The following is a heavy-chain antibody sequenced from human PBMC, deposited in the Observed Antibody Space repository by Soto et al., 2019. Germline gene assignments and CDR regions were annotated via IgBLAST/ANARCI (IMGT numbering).Heavy chain of an antibody. J-gene: IGHJ6*03. D-gene: IGHD3-3*01. Sequence: QVQLQQWGAGLLKPSETLSLTCGVYGGSFSGYYWSWIRQPPGKGLEWIGEIDHSGSSNYNPSLKSRVTIPVDTSKNQFSLKLNSVNAADRAVYYCARGQGAAITVPADDFWRLGRYYYMDVWGKGTTVTVSS. V-gene: IGHV4-34*01. CDR1: GGSFSGYY. CDR2: IDHSGSS. CDR3: ARGQGAAITVPADDFWRLGRYYYMDV.